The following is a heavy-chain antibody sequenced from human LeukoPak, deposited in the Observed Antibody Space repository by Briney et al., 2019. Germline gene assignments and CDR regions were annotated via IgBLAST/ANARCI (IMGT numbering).Heavy chain of an antibody. J-gene: IGHJ3*02. CDR1: GFKFDNYA. Sequence: GGSLRLSCAASGFKFDNYAMHWVRQAPGKGLEWVSGITWNGGSKGYADSVKGRFTISRDNAKHSLYLQMNSLRAEDTALYYCARDKGGPGNDALDIWGQGTKITVSS. CDR3: ARDKGGPGNDALDI. V-gene: IGHV3-9*01. CDR2: ITWNGGSK.